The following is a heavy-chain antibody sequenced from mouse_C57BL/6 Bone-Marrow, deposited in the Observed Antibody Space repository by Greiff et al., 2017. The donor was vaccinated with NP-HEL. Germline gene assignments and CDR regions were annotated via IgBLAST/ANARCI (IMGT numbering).Heavy chain of an antibody. V-gene: IGHV5-6*01. CDR3: ARHGSSYVGDY. CDR1: GFTFSSYG. D-gene: IGHD1-1*01. J-gene: IGHJ2*01. CDR2: ISSGGSYT. Sequence: EVKVVESGGDLVKPGGSLKLSCAASGFTFSSYGMSWVRQTPDKRLEWVATISSGGSYTYYPDSVKGRFTISRDNAKNTLYLQMSSLKSEDTAMYYCARHGSSYVGDYWGQGTTLTVSS.